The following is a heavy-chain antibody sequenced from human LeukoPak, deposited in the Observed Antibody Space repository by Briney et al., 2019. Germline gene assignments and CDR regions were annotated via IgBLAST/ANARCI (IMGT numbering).Heavy chain of an antibody. CDR3: AKIRWQLLHNSYFDY. CDR1: GFPFGSYA. D-gene: IGHD1-26*01. J-gene: IGHJ4*02. CDR2: ISYDGSTE. Sequence: PGRSLRLSCAASGFPFGSYAMHWVRQAPGKGLEWVALISYDGSTEYYADSVKGRFTVSRDNSKNTLYLQMNSLRAEDTAVYFCAKIRWQLLHNSYFDYWGQGTLVTVSS. V-gene: IGHV3-30*18.